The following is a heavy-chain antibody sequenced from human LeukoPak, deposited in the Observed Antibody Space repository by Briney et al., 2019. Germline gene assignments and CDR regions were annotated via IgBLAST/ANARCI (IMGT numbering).Heavy chain of an antibody. CDR2: IRSKANSYAT. J-gene: IGHJ3*02. CDR1: GFTFSGSA. V-gene: IGHV3-73*01. D-gene: IGHD4-17*01. Sequence: GGSLRLSCAASGFTFSGSAMHWVRQASGKGLEWVGRIRSKANSYATAYAAAVKGRFTISRDDSKNTAYLQMNSLKTEDTAVYYCTRSRDYGDYQAFDIWGQGTMVTGSS. CDR3: TRSRDYGDYQAFDI.